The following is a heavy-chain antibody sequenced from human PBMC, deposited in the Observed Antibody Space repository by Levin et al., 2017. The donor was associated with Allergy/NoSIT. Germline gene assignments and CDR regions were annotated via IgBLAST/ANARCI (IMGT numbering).Heavy chain of an antibody. D-gene: IGHD3-3*01. V-gene: IGHV4-39*01. CDR2: ISESGNT. CDR1: GGSISSSKYY. J-gene: IGHJ6*02. Sequence: SQTLSLTCSVSGGSISSSKYYWVWIRQPPGKGLEWIGSISESGNTHYNPSLKSRVTISVDTSRNQFSLKLSSATAPDTSVHYCASDLAGTNYYYNAMDVWGQGTPVTVSS. CDR3: ASDLAGTNYYYNAMDV.